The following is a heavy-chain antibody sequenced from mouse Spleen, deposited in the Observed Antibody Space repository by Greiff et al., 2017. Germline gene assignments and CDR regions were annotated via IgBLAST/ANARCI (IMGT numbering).Heavy chain of an antibody. V-gene: IGHV8-8*01. Sequence: QVTLKESGPGILQPSQTLSLTCSFSGFSLSTSGMGVGWIRQPSGKGLEWLAHIWWDDDKRYNPALKSRLTISKDTSSNQVFLKIASVDTADTATYYCARMMFYYGSSYWYFDVWGAGTTVTVSS. CDR1: GFSLSTSGMG. CDR2: IWWDDDK. J-gene: IGHJ1*01. CDR3: ARMMFYYGSSYWYFDV. D-gene: IGHD1-1*01.